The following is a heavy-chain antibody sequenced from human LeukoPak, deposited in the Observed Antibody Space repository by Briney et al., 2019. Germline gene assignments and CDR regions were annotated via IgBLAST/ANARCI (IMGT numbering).Heavy chain of an antibody. V-gene: IGHV4-38-2*02. Sequence: SETLSLTCTVSGYSISSGYYWGWIRQPPGKGLEWIGSIYHSGSTNYNPSLKSRVTISVDTSKNQFSLKLSSVTAADTAVYYCAGGVGNWFDPWGQGTLVTVSS. CDR1: GYSISSGYY. J-gene: IGHJ5*02. CDR2: IYHSGST. CDR3: AGGVGNWFDP. D-gene: IGHD1-26*01.